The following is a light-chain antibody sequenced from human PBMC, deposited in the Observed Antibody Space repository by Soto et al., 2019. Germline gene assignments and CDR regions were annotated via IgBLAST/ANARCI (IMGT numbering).Light chain of an antibody. CDR1: QSVSNNY. Sequence: EIVLTQSPGNLSLSPGERATLSCRASQSVSNNYLAWYQQKPGQAPRLLIYGASNRATGIPDRFSGSRSGTDFTLTISRLEPEDFAVYYCQQYGSSGTFGQGTKVDIK. J-gene: IGKJ1*01. CDR2: GAS. CDR3: QQYGSSGT. V-gene: IGKV3-20*01.